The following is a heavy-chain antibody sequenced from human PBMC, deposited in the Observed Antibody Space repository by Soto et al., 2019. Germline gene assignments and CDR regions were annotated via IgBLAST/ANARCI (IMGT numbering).Heavy chain of an antibody. CDR1: GFTFSDYY. CDR3: ASPTVTPHYGMDV. V-gene: IGHV3-11*01. D-gene: IGHD4-17*01. J-gene: IGHJ6*02. CDR2: ISSSGSTI. Sequence: QVQLVESGGGLVKPGGSLRLSCAASGFTFSDYYMSWIRQAPGKGLEWVSYISSSGSTIYYADSVKGRITISRDNAKNSMYLQMNSRRAEDTAVYYCASPTVTPHYGMDVWGQGTTVTVSS.